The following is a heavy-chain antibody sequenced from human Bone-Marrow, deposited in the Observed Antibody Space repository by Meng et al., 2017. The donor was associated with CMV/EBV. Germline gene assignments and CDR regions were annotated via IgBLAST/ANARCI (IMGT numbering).Heavy chain of an antibody. Sequence: SVKVSCKASGGTFSSYAISWVRQAPGQGLEWMGGIIPILGIANYAQKFQGRVTMTRDTSISTAYMELSRLRSDDTAVYYCAREIRGKGSTLDVWGQGTTVTVSS. CDR3: AREIRGKGSTLDV. V-gene: IGHV1-69*10. CDR2: IIPILGIA. J-gene: IGHJ6*02. CDR1: GGTFSSYA. D-gene: IGHD2/OR15-2a*01.